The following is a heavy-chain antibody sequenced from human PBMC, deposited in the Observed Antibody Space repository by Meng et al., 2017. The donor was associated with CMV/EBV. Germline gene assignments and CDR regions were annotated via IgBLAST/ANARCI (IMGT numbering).Heavy chain of an antibody. Sequence: ASVKVSCKASGYTFTGYYMHWVRQAPGQGLEWMGWINTNSGGTNYAQKFQGRVTMTRDTSISTAYMELSRLRSDDTAVYYCARSRITIFGVVNHLDYWGQGTLVTVSS. CDR2: INTNSGGT. CDR3: ARSRITIFGVVNHLDY. J-gene: IGHJ4*02. CDR1: GYTFTGYY. D-gene: IGHD3-3*01. V-gene: IGHV1-2*02.